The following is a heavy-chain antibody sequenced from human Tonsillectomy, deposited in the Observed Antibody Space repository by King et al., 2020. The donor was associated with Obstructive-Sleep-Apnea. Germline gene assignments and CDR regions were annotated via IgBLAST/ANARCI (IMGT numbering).Heavy chain of an antibody. CDR1: GYTFSDYW. CDR2: IDPRDSDD. D-gene: IGHD5-12*01. CDR3: VRQGEGYPNFPLDY. Sequence: QLVQSGVEVKKPGESLKISRQSSGYTFSDYWIAWVRQLPGKGLEWMGMIDPRDSDDRYSPSFQGQVTLSADKSLSTAYLQWSSLKASDSAIYYCVRQGEGYPNFPLDYWGQGTLVTVSS. J-gene: IGHJ4*02. V-gene: IGHV5-51*01.